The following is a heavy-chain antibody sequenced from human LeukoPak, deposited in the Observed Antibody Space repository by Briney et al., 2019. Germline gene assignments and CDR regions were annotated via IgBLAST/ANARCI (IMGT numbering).Heavy chain of an antibody. CDR2: ISGSGGST. D-gene: IGHD3-16*01. J-gene: IGHJ4*02. Sequence: GGSLRLSCAASGFTFSSYAMSWVRQAPGKGLEWVSAISGSGGSTYYADSVKGRFTISRDNSKNTLYLQMNSLRAEDTAVYYCARSRGPNTFGGVHDYWGQGTPVTVSS. CDR3: ARSRGPNTFGGVHDY. V-gene: IGHV3-23*01. CDR1: GFTFSSYA.